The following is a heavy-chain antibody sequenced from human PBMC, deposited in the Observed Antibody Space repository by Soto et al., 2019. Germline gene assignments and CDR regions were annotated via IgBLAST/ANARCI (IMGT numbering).Heavy chain of an antibody. Sequence: AGWSLRLSCAASGFTFSNAWMSWVRQAPGKGLEWVGRIKSKTDGGTTDYAAPVKGRFTISRDDSKNTLYLQMNSLKTEDTAVYYCTTDRDFWCGYSFSFDYWGQGTLVTASS. D-gene: IGHD3-3*01. V-gene: IGHV3-15*01. CDR2: IKSKTDGGTT. CDR1: GFTFSNAW. CDR3: TTDRDFWCGYSFSFDY. J-gene: IGHJ4*02.